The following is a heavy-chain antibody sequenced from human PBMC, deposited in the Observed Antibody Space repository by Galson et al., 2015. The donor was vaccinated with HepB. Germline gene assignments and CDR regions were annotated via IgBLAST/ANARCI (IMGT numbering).Heavy chain of an antibody. CDR1: GYTFIDYY. D-gene: IGHD1-26*01. V-gene: IGHV1-2*02. CDR3: TSSHPEAGGRGRFDT. J-gene: IGHJ5*02. CDR2: INPASGGT. Sequence: SVKVSCKASGYTFIDYYMHWVRQAPGQGLEQAPGQGLEWMGWINPASGGTNYAQKFRGRVTMTRDTSIKTAYMELNILTSDETAEEYSTSSHPEAGGRGRFDTWGQGTLVTVAS.